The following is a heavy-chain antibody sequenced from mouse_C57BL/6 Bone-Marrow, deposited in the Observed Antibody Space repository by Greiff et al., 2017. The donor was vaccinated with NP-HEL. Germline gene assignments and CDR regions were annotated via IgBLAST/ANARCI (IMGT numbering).Heavy chain of an antibody. CDR3: ARITTVVGDY. Sequence: QVQLQQSGAELAQPGASVKLSCKASGYTFTSYWMHWVKQTPGQGLEWIGYINPSSGYTTYNQKFKDKAPLTAYKSSSTAYKQMRSLTYEDSAVYYGARITTVVGDYWGRGTTLTVSA. CDR2: INPSSGYT. V-gene: IGHV1-7*01. CDR1: GYTFTSYW. D-gene: IGHD1-1*01. J-gene: IGHJ2*01.